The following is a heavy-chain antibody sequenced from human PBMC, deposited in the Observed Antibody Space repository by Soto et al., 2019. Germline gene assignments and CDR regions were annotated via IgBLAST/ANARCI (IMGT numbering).Heavy chain of an antibody. CDR3: ARVSPLGYCTNGVCYEASDFDI. CDR1: GGSISSGDYY. CDR2: IYYSGST. V-gene: IGHV4-30-4*01. J-gene: IGHJ3*02. Sequence: SETLSLTCTVSGGSISSGDYYWSWIRQPPGKGLEWIGYIYYSGSTYYNPSLKSRVTISVDTSKNQFSLKLSSVTAADTAVYYCARVSPLGYCTNGVCYEASDFDIWGQGTMVT. D-gene: IGHD2-8*01.